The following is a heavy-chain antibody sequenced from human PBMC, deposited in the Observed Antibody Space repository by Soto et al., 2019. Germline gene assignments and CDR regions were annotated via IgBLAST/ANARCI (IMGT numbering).Heavy chain of an antibody. CDR1: GYIFSTYT. D-gene: IGHD3-22*01. J-gene: IGHJ4*02. CDR2: INAANGNT. Sequence: EASVKVSCKASGYIFSTYTMHWVRQAPGQRLEWMGWINAANGNTKYSQNFQGRVTISRDTSASTAYLELSSLRSEDTAVYYCARVSFETSGYADYWGQGTLVTVYS. V-gene: IGHV1-3*01. CDR3: ARVSFETSGYADY.